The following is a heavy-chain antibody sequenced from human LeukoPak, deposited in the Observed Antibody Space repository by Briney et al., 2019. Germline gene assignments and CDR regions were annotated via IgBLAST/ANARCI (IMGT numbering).Heavy chain of an antibody. CDR1: GFTFRNYD. CDR3: ARGQVLWLGESSDGFDN. Sequence: GGSLRLSCAASGFTFRNYDMHWVRQSIEKGLEWVSGIGAAGDTYYLGSVKGRFTISRDNAKNSLYLQMNGLRVGDTAVYCCARGQVLWLGESSDGFDNWGQGTMVIVSS. J-gene: IGHJ3*02. D-gene: IGHD3-10*01. CDR2: IGAAGDT. V-gene: IGHV3-13*01.